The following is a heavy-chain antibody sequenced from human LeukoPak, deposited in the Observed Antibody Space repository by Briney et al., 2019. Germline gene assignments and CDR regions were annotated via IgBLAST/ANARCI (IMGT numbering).Heavy chain of an antibody. D-gene: IGHD3-3*01. Sequence: PSETLSLTCAVSGYSISSSYYWGWIRQPSGKGLEWIGSIYHSGSTYYSPSLKSRVTISIDTSKNQFSLKLSSVTAADTAVYYCARHSETILGSVDYWGQGTLVTVSS. CDR3: ARHSETILGSVDY. CDR2: IYHSGST. V-gene: IGHV4-38-2*01. CDR1: GYSISSSYY. J-gene: IGHJ4*02.